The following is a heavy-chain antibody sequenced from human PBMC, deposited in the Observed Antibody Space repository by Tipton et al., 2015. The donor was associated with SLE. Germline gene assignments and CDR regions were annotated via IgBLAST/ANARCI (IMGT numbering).Heavy chain of an antibody. CDR1: DDSIRSSSYY. J-gene: IGHJ3*02. V-gene: IGHV4-39*07. CDR3: ARRSIAARADAFDI. CDR2: IYYSGST. D-gene: IGHD6-6*01. Sequence: TLSLTCTVSDDSIRSSSYYWGWIRQPPGKGLEWIGSIYYSGSTNYNPSLKSRVTMSVDTSKNQFSLKLNSVTAADTAVYYCARRSIAARADAFDIWGQGTMVTVSS.